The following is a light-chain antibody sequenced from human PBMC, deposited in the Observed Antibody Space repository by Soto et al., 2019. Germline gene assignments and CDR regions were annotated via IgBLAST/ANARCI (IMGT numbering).Light chain of an antibody. V-gene: IGKV3-20*01. CDR2: LAS. CDR1: QSISNNY. J-gene: IGKJ2*01. CDR3: QQYGDSPPRYT. Sequence: EIVLTQSPGTLSLSPGERATLSCRASQSISNNYLSWYQQKPGQAPRLLIYLASTRAAGIPDRFSGSGSGTDFTLTTSRLEPEEFAVYYCQQYGDSPPRYTFGQGTKLEI.